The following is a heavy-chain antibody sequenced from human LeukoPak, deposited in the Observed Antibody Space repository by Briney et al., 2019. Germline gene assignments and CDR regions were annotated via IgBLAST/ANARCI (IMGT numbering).Heavy chain of an antibody. D-gene: IGHD6-6*01. Sequence: GKSLKISCKGSGYSFTSYWIGWVRQMPGKGLEWMGIIYPGDSDTRYSPSFQGQVTISADKSISTAYLQWSSLKASDTAMYYCARHQQLVGSGTDYWGQGTLVTVSS. J-gene: IGHJ4*02. CDR1: GYSFTSYW. V-gene: IGHV5-51*01. CDR2: IYPGDSDT. CDR3: ARHQQLVGSGTDY.